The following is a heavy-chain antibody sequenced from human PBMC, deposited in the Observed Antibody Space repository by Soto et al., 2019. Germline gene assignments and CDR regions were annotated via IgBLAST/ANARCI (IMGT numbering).Heavy chain of an antibody. J-gene: IGHJ6*02. CDR2: ISYDGSNK. Sequence: PVGSLRLSCAASGFTFSSYAMHWVRQAPGKGLEWVAVISYDGSNKYYADSVKGRFTISRDNSKNTLYLQMNSLRAEDTAVYYCARDILKKFGSPTPHYYYYYGMDVWGQGTTVTAP. CDR1: GFTFSSYA. D-gene: IGHD1-26*01. CDR3: ARDILKKFGSPTPHYYYYYGMDV. V-gene: IGHV3-30-3*01.